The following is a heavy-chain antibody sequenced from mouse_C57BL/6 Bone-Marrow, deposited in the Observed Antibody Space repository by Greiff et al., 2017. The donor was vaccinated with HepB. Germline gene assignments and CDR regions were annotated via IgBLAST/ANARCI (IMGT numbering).Heavy chain of an antibody. CDR2: ISYDGSN. CDR3: ARDRGFAY. Sequence: EVQLQQSGPGLVKPSQSLSLTCSVTGYSITSGYIWNWIRQFPGNKLEWMGYISYDGSNNYNPSLKNRISITRDTSKNQFFLKLNSVTTEDTATYYCARDRGFAYWGQGTLVTVSA. D-gene: IGHD3-3*01. J-gene: IGHJ3*01. V-gene: IGHV3-6*01. CDR1: GYSITSGYI.